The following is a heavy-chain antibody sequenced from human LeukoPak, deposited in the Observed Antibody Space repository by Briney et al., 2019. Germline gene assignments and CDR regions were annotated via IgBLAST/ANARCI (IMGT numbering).Heavy chain of an antibody. J-gene: IGHJ4*02. CDR2: MRFHGSST. CDR1: GFTISSYG. V-gene: IGHV3-30*02. CDR3: AKRERESYNFGYPDY. Sequence: GGSLRLSCAASGFTISSYGMHWVRQAPGKGLEWVAFMRFHGSSTYYADSVKGRFTISRDISKNTLYLQMNSLRAEDTAVYYCAKRERESYNFGYPDYWGQGTLVTVSS. D-gene: IGHD1-1*01.